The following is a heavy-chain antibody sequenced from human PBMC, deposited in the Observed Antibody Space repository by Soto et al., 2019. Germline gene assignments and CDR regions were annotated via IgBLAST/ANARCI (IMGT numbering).Heavy chain of an antibody. CDR3: ARDRGFDSSGYYFM. J-gene: IGHJ4*02. CDR1: GFTFSSFA. D-gene: IGHD3-22*01. V-gene: IGHV3-30-3*01. CDR2: ISYDGGNK. Sequence: QVQLVESGGGVVQPGRSLRLSCAASGFTFSSFAMHWVRQAPGKGLEWVAVISYDGGNKYYADSVKGRFTISRDSSKNTLYLQMNSLRPEDTAVYYCARDRGFDSSGYYFMWGQGTLVTVSS.